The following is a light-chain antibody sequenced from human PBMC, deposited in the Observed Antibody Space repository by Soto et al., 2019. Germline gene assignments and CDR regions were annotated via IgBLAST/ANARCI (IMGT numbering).Light chain of an antibody. CDR3: MQGTHWPWM. CDR1: QSLIHSDGDTY. V-gene: IGKV2-30*02. Sequence: DVVMTQSPLSLPVTLGQPASISCRSSQSLIHSDGDTYLNWFQQRPVQSPRRLIYKVSDRDSGVPDRFTGSGSGTDFTLKISRVGAEDVGVYYCMQGTHWPWMFGQGTEVEIK. J-gene: IGKJ1*01. CDR2: KVS.